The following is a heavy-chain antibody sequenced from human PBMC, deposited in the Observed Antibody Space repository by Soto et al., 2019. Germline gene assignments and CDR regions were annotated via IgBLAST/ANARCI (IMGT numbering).Heavy chain of an antibody. Sequence: EVQLLESGGGLVQPGGSLRLSCAASGFTFSSYAMSWVRQAPGKGLEWVSAISGSGGSTDYADSVKGRFTISRDNSKNTLYLQMNSLRAEDTAVYYCAKAQGIVVVAATSDYWGQGTLVTVSS. J-gene: IGHJ4*02. CDR3: AKAQGIVVVAATSDY. V-gene: IGHV3-23*01. CDR2: ISGSGGST. CDR1: GFTFSSYA. D-gene: IGHD2-15*01.